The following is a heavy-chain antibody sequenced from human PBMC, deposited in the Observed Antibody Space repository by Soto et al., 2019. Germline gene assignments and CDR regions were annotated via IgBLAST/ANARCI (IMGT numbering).Heavy chain of an antibody. D-gene: IGHD4-4*01. CDR3: ARVIRDYSSFREGGWFDP. CDR2: IYYSGST. V-gene: IGHV4-31*03. Sequence: QVQLQESGPGLVKPSQTLSLTCTVSGGSISSGGYYWSWIRQHPGKGLEWIGYIYYSGSTYYNPSLKSRVTISVDTSKNQFSLKLSSVTAADTAVYYCARVIRDYSSFREGGWFDPWGQGTLVTVSS. CDR1: GGSISSGGYY. J-gene: IGHJ5*02.